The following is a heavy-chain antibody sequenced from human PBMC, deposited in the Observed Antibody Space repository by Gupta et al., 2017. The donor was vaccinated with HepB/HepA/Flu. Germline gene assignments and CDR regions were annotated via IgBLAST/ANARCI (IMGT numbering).Heavy chain of an antibody. V-gene: IGHV4-34*01. D-gene: IGHD2-15*01. Sequence: QVQLQQWGAGLLKPSATLSLTCAVSGGSFSGYYWSWIRQPPGKGLEWIGEINHSGSTNYNPSLKSRVTISVDTSKNQFSLKLSSVTAADTAVYYCARARRIVVVVAAYDPWGQGTLVTVAS. CDR1: GGSFSGYY. CDR3: ARARRIVVVVAAYDP. CDR2: INHSGST. J-gene: IGHJ5*02.